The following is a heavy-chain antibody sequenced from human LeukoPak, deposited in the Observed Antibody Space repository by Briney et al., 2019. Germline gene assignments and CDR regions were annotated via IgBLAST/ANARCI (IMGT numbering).Heavy chain of an antibody. CDR2: ISSSSTNI. J-gene: IGHJ4*02. CDR3: AKGTIVGARPFDY. Sequence: PGGSLRLSCAASGFTFSTYSMNWVRQAPGKGLEWLSYISSSSTNILYADSVKGRFTISRDNSKNTLYLQMNSLRAEDTAVYYCAKGTIVGARPFDYWGQGTLVTVSS. V-gene: IGHV3-48*01. D-gene: IGHD1-26*01. CDR1: GFTFSTYS.